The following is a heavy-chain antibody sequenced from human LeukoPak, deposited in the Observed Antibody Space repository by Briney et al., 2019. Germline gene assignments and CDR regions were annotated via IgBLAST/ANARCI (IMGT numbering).Heavy chain of an antibody. V-gene: IGHV3-21*01. CDR2: ISSSSSYI. CDR1: GYTFSSYS. D-gene: IGHD3-9*01. CDR3: ARRLDYDILTGYYMDV. J-gene: IGHJ6*04. Sequence: GGSLRLSCAASGYTFSSYSMNWVRQPPGPGLEWVSSISSSSSYIYYADSVKGRFTISRDNAKNSLYLQMNSLRAEDTAVYYCARRLDYDILTGYYMDVWGKGTTVTVSS.